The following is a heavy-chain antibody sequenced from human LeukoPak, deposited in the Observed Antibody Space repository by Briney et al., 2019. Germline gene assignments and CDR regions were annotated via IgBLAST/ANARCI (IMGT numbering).Heavy chain of an antibody. J-gene: IGHJ4*02. CDR3: ARSGYDSLFDY. D-gene: IGHD5-12*01. Sequence: SETLSLTCTVSGGSISGSSFYWGWIRQPPGKGLEWIGSIYHSGSTYYNPSLKSRVTISVDTSKNQFSLKLSSVTAADTAVYYCARSGYDSLFDYWGQGTLVTVSS. CDR1: GGSISGSSFY. CDR2: IYHSGST. V-gene: IGHV4-39*07.